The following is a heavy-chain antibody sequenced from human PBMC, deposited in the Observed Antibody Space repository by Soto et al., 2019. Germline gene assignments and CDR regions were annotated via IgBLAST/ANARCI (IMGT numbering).Heavy chain of an antibody. V-gene: IGHV1-18*01. CDR2: ISAYNGNT. Sequence: SVKVSCKASGYTFTSYGISWVRQAPGQGLEWMGWISAYNGNTNYAQKLQGRVTMTTDTSTSTAYMELRSLRSDDTAVYYCARDGGPYCSSTSCYVLRFLEEGQDMITFEGARPVVYYFDYWGQGTLVTVSS. D-gene: IGHD2-2*01. CDR1: GYTFTSYG. J-gene: IGHJ4*02. CDR3: ARDGGPYCSSTSCYVLRFLEEGQDMITFEGARPVVYYFDY.